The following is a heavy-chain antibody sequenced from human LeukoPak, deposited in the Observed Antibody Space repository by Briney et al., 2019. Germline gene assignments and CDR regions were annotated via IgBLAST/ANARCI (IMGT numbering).Heavy chain of an antibody. CDR2: ISPEESVT. D-gene: IGHD2/OR15-2a*01. CDR3: PRVLRASDL. J-gene: IGHJ5*02. Sequence: GGSLTLSCAASGVTLSDYWVCWVRHAPGKEVGWVSRISPEESVTNYADSVKGRFIISRDIAKNTFYLHMHSLRAEDADVYYCPRVLRASDLWGQGTLVTVSS. V-gene: IGHV3-74*01. CDR1: GVTLSDYW.